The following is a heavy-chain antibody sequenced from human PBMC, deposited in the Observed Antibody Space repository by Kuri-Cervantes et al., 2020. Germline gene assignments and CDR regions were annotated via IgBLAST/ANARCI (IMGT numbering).Heavy chain of an antibody. CDR1: GYTFTSYG. D-gene: IGHD3-9*01. CDR2: FDPEDGET. V-gene: IGHV1-24*01. CDR3: ATPGGDILTGYFLRGAFDI. J-gene: IGHJ3*02. Sequence: ASVKVSCKASGYTFTSYGISWVRQAPGKGLEWMGGFDPEDGETIYAQKFQGRVTMTEDTSTDTAYMELSSLRSEDTAVYYCATPGGDILTGYFLRGAFDIWGQGTMVTVSS.